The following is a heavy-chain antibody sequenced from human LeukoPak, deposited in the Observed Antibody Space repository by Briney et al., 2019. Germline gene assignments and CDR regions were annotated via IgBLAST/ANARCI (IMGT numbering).Heavy chain of an antibody. J-gene: IGHJ4*02. CDR1: GGSISSYY. CDR2: IYYSGST. D-gene: IGHD2-15*01. V-gene: IGHV4-59*08. CDR3: ARPGYCSGGNCYPPLFDY. Sequence: PSETLSLTCTVSGGSISSYYWSWIRQPPGKGLEWIGYIYYSGSTNYNPSLKGRVTISVDTSNNQFSLKVSSVTAADTAVYYCARPGYCSGGNCYPPLFDYWGQGTPVTVSS.